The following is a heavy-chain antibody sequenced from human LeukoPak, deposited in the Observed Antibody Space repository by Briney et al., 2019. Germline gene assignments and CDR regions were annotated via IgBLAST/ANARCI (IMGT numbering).Heavy chain of an antibody. CDR3: ASVKRGYSGYDGGMRFDY. Sequence: SQTLSLTCTVSGGSISSGDYYWSWNRQPPGKGLEWIGYIYYSGSTYYNPSLKSRVTISVDTSKNQFSLKLSSVTAADTAVYYCASVKRGYSGYDGGMRFDYWGQGTLVTVSS. CDR2: IYYSGST. J-gene: IGHJ4*02. D-gene: IGHD5-12*01. CDR1: GGSISSGDYY. V-gene: IGHV4-30-4*01.